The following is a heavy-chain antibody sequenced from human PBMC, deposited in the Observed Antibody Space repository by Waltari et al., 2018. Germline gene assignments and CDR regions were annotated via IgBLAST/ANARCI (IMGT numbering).Heavy chain of an antibody. CDR2: VDNTGSTQ. J-gene: IGHJ2*01. Sequence: EQLVQSGGALARRGGSLLLSCAASGVTFSNHWMHWVRQAPGKGLEWVSRVDNTGSTQDYADSVKGRFTMSRNNAANEVYLHMNSLRDEDTAVYFCVRDYWYFDLWGRGTLVSVSS. CDR3: VRDYWYFDL. CDR1: GVTFSNHW. V-gene: IGHV3-74*01.